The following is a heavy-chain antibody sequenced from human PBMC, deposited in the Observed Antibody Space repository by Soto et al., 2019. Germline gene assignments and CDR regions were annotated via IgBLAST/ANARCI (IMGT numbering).Heavy chain of an antibody. CDR3: AGGGYSYGYFGYYYGMDV. CDR1: GGTFSSYA. CDR2: IIPIFGTA. V-gene: IGHV1-69*13. Sequence: ASVKVSCKASGGTFSSYAISWVRQAPGQGLEWMGGIIPIFGTANYAQKFQGRVTITADESTSTAYMELSSLRSEDTAVYYCAGGGYSYGYFGYYYGMDVWGQGTTVTVSS. D-gene: IGHD5-18*01. J-gene: IGHJ6*02.